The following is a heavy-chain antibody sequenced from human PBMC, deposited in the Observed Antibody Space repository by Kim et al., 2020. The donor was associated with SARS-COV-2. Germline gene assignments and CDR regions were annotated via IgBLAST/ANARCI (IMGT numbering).Heavy chain of an antibody. CDR1: GFTFSSYA. Sequence: GGSLRLSCAASGFTFSSYAMSWVRQAPGKGLEWVSAISGSGGSTYYADSVKGRFTISRDNSKNTLYLQMNSLRAEDTAVYYCALPAVWSGFLSPGMDVWGQGTTVTVSS. J-gene: IGHJ6*02. CDR3: ALPAVWSGFLSPGMDV. D-gene: IGHD3-3*01. CDR2: ISGSGGST. V-gene: IGHV3-23*01.